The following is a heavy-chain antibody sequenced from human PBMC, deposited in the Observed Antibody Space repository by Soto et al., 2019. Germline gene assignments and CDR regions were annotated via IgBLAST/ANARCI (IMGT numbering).Heavy chain of an antibody. D-gene: IGHD3-16*01. CDR1: GSTFSGYW. J-gene: IGHJ4*02. V-gene: IGHV3-74*01. Sequence: GGSLRLSCAASGSTFSGYWMNWVRQAPGKGLVWVSRINSDGSTTNYADSVKGRFTISRDNAKNTLYLQMNSLRAEDTALYYHARALYTRSRFDSWGQGTLVTVSS. CDR2: INSDGSTT. CDR3: ARALYTRSRFDS.